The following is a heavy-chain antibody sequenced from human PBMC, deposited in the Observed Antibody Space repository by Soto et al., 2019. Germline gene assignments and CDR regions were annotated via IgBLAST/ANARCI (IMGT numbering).Heavy chain of an antibody. D-gene: IGHD2-15*01. CDR2: IYYSGST. V-gene: IGHV4-30-4*01. CDR3: AKRRGAGGHFDY. CDR1: GASINSGDYY. J-gene: IGHJ4*02. Sequence: SETLSLTCTVSGASINSGDYYWSWIRQPPGKGLEWIGHIYYSGSTYYNPSLKSRAGISVDSSKNTLSLQMNSLTAEDTAVYFCAKRRGAGGHFDYWGQGALVTVSS.